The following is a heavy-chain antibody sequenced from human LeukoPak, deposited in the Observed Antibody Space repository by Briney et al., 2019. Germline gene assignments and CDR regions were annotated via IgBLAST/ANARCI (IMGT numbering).Heavy chain of an antibody. D-gene: IGHD3/OR15-3a*01. CDR2: IKRKGDDGTI. CDR1: GFTFNNAW. CDR3: TAGTGRSDFDY. J-gene: IGHJ4*02. V-gene: IGHV3-15*01. Sequence: PGGSLRLSCAASGFTFNNAWMSWVRQAPGKGLEWVGRIKRKGDDGTIDYAAPVKGRFTISRDDSKNTLYLQMNSLKSEDTAVYYCTAGTGRSDFDYWGQGTLFTVSS.